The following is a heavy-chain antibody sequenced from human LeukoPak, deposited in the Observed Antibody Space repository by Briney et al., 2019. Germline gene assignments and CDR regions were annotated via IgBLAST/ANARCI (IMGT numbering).Heavy chain of an antibody. CDR1: GFTFSSYG. CDR2: ISRSGNTK. CDR3: ARGAYCGGDCYSFDY. J-gene: IGHJ4*02. V-gene: IGHV3-48*04. Sequence: GGSLRLSCAASGFTFSSYGMHWVRQAPGQGLEWVSYISRSGNTKYYADSVKGRFTISRDNAQNSLYLQMNTLKAEDTAIYYCARGAYCGGDCYSFDYWGQGNLVTVSS. D-gene: IGHD2-21*02.